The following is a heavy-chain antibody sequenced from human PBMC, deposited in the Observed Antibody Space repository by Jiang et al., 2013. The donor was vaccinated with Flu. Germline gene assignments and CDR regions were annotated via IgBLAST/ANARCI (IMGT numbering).Heavy chain of an antibody. J-gene: IGHJ5*02. CDR1: GGSISSGGYY. Sequence: GLVKPSQTLSLTCTVSGGSISSGGYYWSWIRQHPGRAWSGLGTSITVGAPTTTRTLKSRVTISVDTSKNQFSLKLSSVTAADTAVYYCASASGGRFLGLARLNWFDPWGQGTLVTVSS. D-gene: IGHD3-3*01. CDR2: SITVGAP. CDR3: ASASGGRFLGLARLNWFDP. V-gene: IGHV4-31*03.